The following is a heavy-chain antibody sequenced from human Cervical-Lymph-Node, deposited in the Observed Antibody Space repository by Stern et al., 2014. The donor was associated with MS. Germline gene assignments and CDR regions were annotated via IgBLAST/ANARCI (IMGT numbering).Heavy chain of an antibody. CDR3: ARGGRMATMFY. CDR2: IYSSGST. Sequence: VQLVESGPGLVKPSETLSLTCTVAGASFTDYYWRWIRQSPGKGLEWIGYIYSSGSTNYNPSLKSRVIISLDTSKNQFSLKLSAVTAADTAVYYCARGGRMATMFYWGQGNLVTVSS. J-gene: IGHJ4*02. D-gene: IGHD5-24*01. V-gene: IGHV4-59*01. CDR1: GASFTDYY.